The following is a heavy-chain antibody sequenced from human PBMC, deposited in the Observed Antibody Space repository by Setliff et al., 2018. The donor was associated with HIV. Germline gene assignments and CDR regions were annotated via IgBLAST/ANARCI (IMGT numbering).Heavy chain of an antibody. D-gene: IGHD3-10*01. Sequence: SETLSLTCTVSGDSISSGSYYWSWIRQPAGKGLEWIGRIYTSGSINYNPSLKSRVTISVDTSKNQFSLKLSSVTAADTAVYYCATYADRESNRFDPWGQGILVTVSS. J-gene: IGHJ5*02. V-gene: IGHV4-61*02. CDR2: IYTSGSI. CDR1: GDSISSGSYY. CDR3: ATYADRESNRFDP.